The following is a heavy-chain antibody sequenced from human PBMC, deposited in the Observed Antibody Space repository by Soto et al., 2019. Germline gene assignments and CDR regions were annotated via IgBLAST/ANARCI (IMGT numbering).Heavy chain of an antibody. J-gene: IGHJ4*02. D-gene: IGHD2-15*01. CDR3: ARDESDCSGGSCYFSFDY. CDR1: GFTFSSYG. Sequence: PGGSLRLSCAASGFTFSSYGMHWVRQAPGKGLEWVAVIWYDGRKKYSAESVQGRFTVSRDNSKNTLYLQMNSLRAEDTAVYYCARDESDCSGGSCYFSFDYWGQGTLVTLL. V-gene: IGHV3-33*01. CDR2: IWYDGRKK.